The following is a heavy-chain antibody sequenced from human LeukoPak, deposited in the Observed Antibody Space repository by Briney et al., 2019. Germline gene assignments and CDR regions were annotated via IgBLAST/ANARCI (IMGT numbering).Heavy chain of an antibody. J-gene: IGHJ4*02. V-gene: IGHV3-23*01. Sequence: GGSLRLSCAASGFTFSSYAMSWVRQAPGKGLEWVSAISGSGGSTYYADSVKGRFTISRDNSKNTLYLQMNSLRAEDTAVYYCARTYGSGTWPHFDSWGQGTLVTVSS. CDR1: GFTFSSYA. CDR2: ISGSGGST. CDR3: ARTYGSGTWPHFDS. D-gene: IGHD3-10*01.